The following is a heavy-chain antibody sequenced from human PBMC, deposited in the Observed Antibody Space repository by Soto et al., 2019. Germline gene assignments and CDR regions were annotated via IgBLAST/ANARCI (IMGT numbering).Heavy chain of an antibody. Sequence: QVQLVQSAAEVKKPGSSVKVSCKASGGTFSSYTISWVRQAPGQGLEWMGRIIPILGIANYAQKFQGRVTITADKSTSTAYMELSSLRSEDTAVYYCAVNPGITMVRGVPWFDPWGQGTLVTVSS. CDR1: GGTFSSYT. J-gene: IGHJ5*02. V-gene: IGHV1-69*02. D-gene: IGHD3-10*01. CDR2: IIPILGIA. CDR3: AVNPGITMVRGVPWFDP.